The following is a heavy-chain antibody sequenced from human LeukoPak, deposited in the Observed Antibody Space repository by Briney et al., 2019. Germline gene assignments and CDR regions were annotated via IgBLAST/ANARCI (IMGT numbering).Heavy chain of an antibody. Sequence: SETLSLTCTVSGYSISSGHYWGWIRQPPGKGLEWIGSIHHGGTTFYNPSLRNRVTISLNTSENQFSLKLASVTAADKALYYCARGITSPGAAGALGQGTLVTVSS. CDR2: IHHGGTT. CDR3: ARGITSPGAAGA. CDR1: GYSISSGHY. J-gene: IGHJ5*02. D-gene: IGHD3-10*01. V-gene: IGHV4-38-2*02.